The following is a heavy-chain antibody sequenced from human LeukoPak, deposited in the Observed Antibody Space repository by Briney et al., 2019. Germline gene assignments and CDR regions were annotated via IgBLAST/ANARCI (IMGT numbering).Heavy chain of an antibody. CDR3: ARLLTY. Sequence: SETLSLTCTVSGGSISSASYYWSWIRQPAGKGLEWTGRIYTSGSTNYNPSLKSRVTISVDTSKNQFSLKLSSVTAADTAVYYCARLLTYWGQGTLVTVTS. J-gene: IGHJ4*02. CDR1: GGSISSASYY. CDR2: IYTSGST. V-gene: IGHV4-61*02.